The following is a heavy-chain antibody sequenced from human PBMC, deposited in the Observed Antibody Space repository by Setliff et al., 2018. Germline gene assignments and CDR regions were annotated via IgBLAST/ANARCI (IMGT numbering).Heavy chain of an antibody. Sequence: SETLSLTCTVSGASISSGGYYWSWIHQHPGKGLEWVGYIHYSGSTYYNPSLKSRLTISVDTSKNQFSLMLSSVTAADTAVYFCARAGSTYYLGGYYYYYYYMDVWGRGTTVTVSS. CDR3: ARAGSTYYLGGYYYYYYYMDV. CDR2: IHYSGST. CDR1: GASISSGGYY. V-gene: IGHV4-31*03. D-gene: IGHD3-22*01. J-gene: IGHJ6*03.